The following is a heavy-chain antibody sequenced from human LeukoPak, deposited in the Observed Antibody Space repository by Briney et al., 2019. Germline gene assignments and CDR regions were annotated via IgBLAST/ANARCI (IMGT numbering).Heavy chain of an antibody. J-gene: IGHJ4*02. D-gene: IGHD3-16*02. Sequence: PSETLSLTCTVSGGSISSGSYYRSWIRQPAGKGLEWIGRIYTSGSTNYNPSLKSRFTISVDTSKNQFSLKLSSVTAADTAVYYCARFSYDYVWGSYLQEPDYWGQGTLVTVSS. CDR3: ARFSYDYVWGSYLQEPDY. CDR2: IYTSGST. V-gene: IGHV4-61*02. CDR1: GGSISSGSYY.